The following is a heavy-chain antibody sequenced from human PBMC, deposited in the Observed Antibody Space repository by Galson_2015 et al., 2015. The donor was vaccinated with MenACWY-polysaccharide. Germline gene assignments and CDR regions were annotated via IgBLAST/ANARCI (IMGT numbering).Heavy chain of an antibody. CDR2: IQNVGSPK. J-gene: IGHJ3*02. Sequence: SLRLSCAASGLTFTSSGMHWVRQAPGKGLEWVALIQNVGSPKAYADSVKGRFPISRDNSKNTLYLEMNSLRAEDTAVYYCARESSRIVFHAFDIWGQGTMVTVSS. CDR3: ARESSRIVFHAFDI. D-gene: IGHD6-19*01. CDR1: GLTFTSSG. V-gene: IGHV3-33*05.